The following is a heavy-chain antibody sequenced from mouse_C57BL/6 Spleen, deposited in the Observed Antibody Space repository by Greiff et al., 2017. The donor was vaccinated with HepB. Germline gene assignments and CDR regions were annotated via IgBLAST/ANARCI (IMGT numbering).Heavy chain of an antibody. Sequence: VQLQQPGAELVRPGSSVKLSCKASGYTFTSYWMDWVKQRPGQGLEWIGNIYPSDSETHYNQKFKDKATLTVDKSSSTAYMQLSSLTSEDSAVYYCARWGSYDYDYFDYWGQGTTLTVSS. J-gene: IGHJ2*01. D-gene: IGHD2-4*01. CDR3: ARWGSYDYDYFDY. CDR2: IYPSDSET. V-gene: IGHV1-61*01. CDR1: GYTFTSYW.